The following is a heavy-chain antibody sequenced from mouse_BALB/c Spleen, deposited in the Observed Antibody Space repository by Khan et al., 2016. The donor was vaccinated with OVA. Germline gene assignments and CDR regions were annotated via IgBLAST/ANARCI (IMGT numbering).Heavy chain of an antibody. CDR3: ARGYFGNYEFAY. V-gene: IGHV1S132*01. D-gene: IGHD2-1*01. CDR2: IFPGTGTT. Sequence: VQLKQSGAELVKPGASVKLSCKTSGYTFTNYWIQWVKQRPGQGLGWIGQIFPGTGTTYYNENFKAKATLTIDTSSSTAYMQPSSLTSEDSAVYFCARGYFGNYEFAYWGQGTLVTVSA. CDR1: GYTFTNYW. J-gene: IGHJ3*01.